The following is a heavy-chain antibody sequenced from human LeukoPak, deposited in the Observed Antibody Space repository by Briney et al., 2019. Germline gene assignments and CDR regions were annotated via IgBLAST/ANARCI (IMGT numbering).Heavy chain of an antibody. CDR1: GGSISSYY. J-gene: IGHJ6*03. V-gene: IGHV4-59*12. Sequence: PSETLSLTCTVSGGSISSYYWSWIRQPPGKGLEWVGYIYYSGSTNYNPSLKSRVTISVDTSKNQFSLKLSSVTAADTAVYYCARGDYYDSSGYNYYYYYMDVWGKGTTVTVSS. CDR2: IYYSGST. D-gene: IGHD3-22*01. CDR3: ARGDYYDSSGYNYYYYYMDV.